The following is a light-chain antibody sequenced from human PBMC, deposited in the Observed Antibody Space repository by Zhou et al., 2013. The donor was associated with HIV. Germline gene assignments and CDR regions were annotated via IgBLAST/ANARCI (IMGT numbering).Light chain of an antibody. V-gene: IGKV3-20*01. J-gene: IGKJ2*01. CDR3: QQYGSSPPNT. CDR1: QSVSSSY. Sequence: EIVLMQSPGTLSLSPGERATLFCRASQSVSSSYIAWYQQKPGQAPRLLIHGAFSRATGIPDRFSGSGSGTDFTLTISRLEPEDLAVYYCQQYGSSPPNTFGQGTRPGDQT. CDR2: GAF.